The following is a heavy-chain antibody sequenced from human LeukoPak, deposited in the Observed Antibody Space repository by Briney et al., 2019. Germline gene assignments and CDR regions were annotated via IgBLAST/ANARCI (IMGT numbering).Heavy chain of an antibody. J-gene: IGHJ5*02. CDR1: GVSISSSSYY. Sequence: PSETLSLTRTVSGVSISSSSYYWGWIRQPPGKGLEWIGSIYYSGSTYYNPSLKSRVTISVDTSKNQFSLKLSSVTAADMAVYYCARHDRITKTWFDPWGQGTLVTVSS. D-gene: IGHD3-10*01. CDR3: ARHDRITKTWFDP. V-gene: IGHV4-39*01. CDR2: IYYSGST.